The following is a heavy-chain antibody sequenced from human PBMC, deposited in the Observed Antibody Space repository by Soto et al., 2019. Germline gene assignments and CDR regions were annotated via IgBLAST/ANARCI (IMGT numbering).Heavy chain of an antibody. CDR1: GYSFTNYG. Sequence: ASVKVSCKASGYSFTNYGISWVRQAPGQGLEWMGWISGYNDNTKYAQRLQGRVTLTTDTSTSTDYMDLRSLRSYDTALYYCARDQPAPFADAYYYYYYGIDVWGQGCRGAVSS. J-gene: IGHJ6*01. V-gene: IGHV1-18*04. CDR2: ISGYNDNT. CDR3: ARDQPAPFADAYYYYYYGIDV. D-gene: IGHD3-10*01.